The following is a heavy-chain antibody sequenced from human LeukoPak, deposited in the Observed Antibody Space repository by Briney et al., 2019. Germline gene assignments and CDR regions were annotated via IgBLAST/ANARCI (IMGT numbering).Heavy chain of an antibody. J-gene: IGHJ3*02. CDR1: GYTFTSYY. CDR2: INPSGGST. Sequence: GSVTVSCKASGYTFTSYYMHWVRQAPGQGLEGMGIINPSGGSTSYAQKFQGRVTMTRDTSTSTVYMELSSLRSEDTAVYYCARRLVGAFDIWGQGTMVTVSS. V-gene: IGHV1-46*01. D-gene: IGHD3-10*01. CDR3: ARRLVGAFDI.